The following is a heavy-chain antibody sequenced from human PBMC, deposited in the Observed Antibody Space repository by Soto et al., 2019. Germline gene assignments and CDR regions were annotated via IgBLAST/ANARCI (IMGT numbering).Heavy chain of an antibody. D-gene: IGHD5-12*01. V-gene: IGHV1-2*02. J-gene: IGHJ6*03. CDR3: ARESGGATATLDYYYFYMDV. Sequence: QVQLVQSGAEVKKPGASVKVSCKTSGDSFSAYYLHWVRQAPGQGLEWLGWINPNGGATKYAQKVRGRVSMTRDKSIRTAYLELTSLRSDDTAIYYCARESGGATATLDYYYFYMDVWGKGTTVTVSS. CDR2: INPNGGAT. CDR1: GDSFSAYY.